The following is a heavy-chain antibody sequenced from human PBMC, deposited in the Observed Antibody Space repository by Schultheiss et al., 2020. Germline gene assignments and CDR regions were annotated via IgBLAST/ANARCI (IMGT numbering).Heavy chain of an antibody. CDR3: ARAPYSSGWYGGMDV. V-gene: IGHV4-59*01. Sequence: SATLALTCTVSGGSISSYYWSWIRQPPGKGLEWIGYIYYSGSTNYNPSLKSRVTISVDTSKNQFSLKLSSVTAADTAVYYCARAPYSSGWYGGMDVWGQGTTVTV. J-gene: IGHJ6*02. CDR1: GGSISSYY. CDR2: IYYSGST. D-gene: IGHD6-19*01.